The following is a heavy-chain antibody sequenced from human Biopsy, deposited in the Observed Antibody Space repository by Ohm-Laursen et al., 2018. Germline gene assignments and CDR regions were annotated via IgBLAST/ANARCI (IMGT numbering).Heavy chain of an antibody. CDR2: IYYSGST. Sequence: GTLSLTCTVSGGSTSSDNWSWIRQTPGKGLEWIGYIYYSGSTNYNPSLKSRVTISVDTSKNQFSLRLNSVTAADTAVYYCARATNSTGWPYYYFYGMDVWGQGTTVTVSS. D-gene: IGHD2/OR15-2a*01. CDR3: ARATNSTGWPYYYFYGMDV. J-gene: IGHJ6*02. CDR1: GGSTSSDN. V-gene: IGHV4-59*01.